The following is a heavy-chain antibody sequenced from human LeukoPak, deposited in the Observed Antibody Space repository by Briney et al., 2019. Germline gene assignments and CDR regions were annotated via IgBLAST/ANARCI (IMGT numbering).Heavy chain of an antibody. D-gene: IGHD3-10*01. J-gene: IGHJ4*02. CDR1: GFTFSSYA. CDR3: ARAGGFGIPFH. Sequence: GGSLRLSCAASGFTFSSYAMHWVRQAPGKGLEWVAVISYDGSNKYYADSVKGRFTISRDNSKNTLYLQMNSLRAEDTAVYYCARAGGFGIPFHWGQGTLVTVSS. CDR2: ISYDGSNK. V-gene: IGHV3-30*14.